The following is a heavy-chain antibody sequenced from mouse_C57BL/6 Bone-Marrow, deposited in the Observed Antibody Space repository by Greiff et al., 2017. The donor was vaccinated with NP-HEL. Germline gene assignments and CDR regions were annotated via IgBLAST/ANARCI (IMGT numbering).Heavy chain of an antibody. Sequence: EVQLVESGGGLVQPKGSLKLSCAASGFSFNTYAMNWVRQAPGKGLEWVARIRSKSNNYATYYADSVKDRFTISRDDSESMLYLQMNNLTTEDTAMYYCVRKSNSWVMDYWGQGTSVTVSS. CDR2: IRSKSNNYAT. D-gene: IGHD2-5*01. CDR3: VRKSNSWVMDY. J-gene: IGHJ4*01. V-gene: IGHV10-1*01. CDR1: GFSFNTYA.